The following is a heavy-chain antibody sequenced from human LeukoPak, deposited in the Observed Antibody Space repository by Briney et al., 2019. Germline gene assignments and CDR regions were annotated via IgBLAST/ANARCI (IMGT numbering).Heavy chain of an antibody. V-gene: IGHV3-30-3*01. Sequence: GGSLRLSCAASGFTFSSYAMHWVRQAPGKGLEWVAVISYDGSNKYYADSVKGRFTISRDNSKNTLYLQMNSLRAEDTAVYYCAKDLKSGYVYGDYFDYWGQGILVTVSS. D-gene: IGHD5-12*01. CDR3: AKDLKSGYVYGDYFDY. CDR2: ISYDGSNK. CDR1: GFTFSSYA. J-gene: IGHJ4*02.